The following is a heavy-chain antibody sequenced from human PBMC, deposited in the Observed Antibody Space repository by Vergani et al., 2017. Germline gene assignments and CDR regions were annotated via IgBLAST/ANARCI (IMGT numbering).Heavy chain of an antibody. CDR3: ARHRGSGGFFPSSYFYGMDV. Sequence: QVQLQESGPGLVKPSETLTLTCDVSDFSIMTNSDWGWFRQSPGEGRECIGCIHHSGDTHYNSSLKSRVSISIVSSSKFSLSLTYVTAAYAAIYYCARHRGSGGFFPSSYFYGMDVWLHGTTDADSS. V-gene: IGHV4-38-2*01. CDR1: DFSIMTNSD. D-gene: IGHD3-10*01. J-gene: IGHJ6*02. CDR2: IHHSGDT.